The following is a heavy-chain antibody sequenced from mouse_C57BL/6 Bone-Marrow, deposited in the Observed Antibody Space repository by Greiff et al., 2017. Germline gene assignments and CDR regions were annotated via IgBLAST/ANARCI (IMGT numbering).Heavy chain of an antibody. D-gene: IGHD1-1*01. CDR1: GYTFTDYE. CDR2: IDPETGGT. CDR3: TRSGYYGSRDWYFDV. J-gene: IGHJ1*03. V-gene: IGHV1-15*01. Sequence: QVQLKQSGAELVRPGASVTLSCKASGYTFTDYEMHWVKQTPVHGLEWIGAIDPETGGTAYNPKFKGKAILTADKSSSTAYMELRSLTSEDSAVYYCTRSGYYGSRDWYFDVWGTGTTVTVSS.